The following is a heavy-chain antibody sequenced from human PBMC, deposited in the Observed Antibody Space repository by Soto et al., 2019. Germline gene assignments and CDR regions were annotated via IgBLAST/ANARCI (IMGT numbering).Heavy chain of an antibody. D-gene: IGHD3-10*01. Sequence: SVKVSCKASGGTFSSYAISWVRQAPGQGLEWMGGIIPIFGTANYAQKFQGRVTITADESTSTAYMELSSLRSEDTAVYYCASPTYGNYYYYGMDVWGQGTTVTVSS. CDR1: GGTFSSYA. J-gene: IGHJ6*02. CDR2: IIPIFGTA. CDR3: ASPTYGNYYYYGMDV. V-gene: IGHV1-69*13.